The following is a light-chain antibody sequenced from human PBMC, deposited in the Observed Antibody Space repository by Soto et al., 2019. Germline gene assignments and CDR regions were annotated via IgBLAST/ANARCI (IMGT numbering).Light chain of an antibody. Sequence: ILLTQSPSSLSSSVGYRVTITCRASQGIDTSLAWYQQPPGKAPKLLIYAASNFQSGVPSRFSGMRSGTHFTLPIRRLQTEDLETYSCQQLHGYPITFGQGTRLEI. J-gene: IGKJ5*01. CDR2: AAS. V-gene: IGKV1-9*01. CDR1: QGIDTS. CDR3: QQLHGYPIT.